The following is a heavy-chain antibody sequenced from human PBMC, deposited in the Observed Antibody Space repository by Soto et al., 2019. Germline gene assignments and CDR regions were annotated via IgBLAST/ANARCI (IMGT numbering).Heavy chain of an antibody. Sequence: HPGGSLRLSCAASGFTFSSYAMSWVRQAPGKGLEWVSAISGSGGSTYYADSVKGRFTISRDNSKNTLYLQMNSLRAEDTAVYYCAKRDYSNYDHDYWGQGTLVTVSS. D-gene: IGHD4-4*01. CDR2: ISGSGGST. V-gene: IGHV3-23*01. J-gene: IGHJ4*02. CDR1: GFTFSSYA. CDR3: AKRDYSNYDHDY.